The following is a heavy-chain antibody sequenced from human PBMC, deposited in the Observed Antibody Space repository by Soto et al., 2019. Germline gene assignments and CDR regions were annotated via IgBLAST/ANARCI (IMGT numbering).Heavy chain of an antibody. J-gene: IGHJ4*02. CDR2: IYYSGST. V-gene: IGHV4-39*01. CDR1: GGSISSSSYY. Sequence: QLQLQESGPGLVKPSETLSLTCTVSGGSISSSSYYWGWIRQPPGKGLEWIGSIYYSGSTYYNPSLKGRVTISVDTPKNQFPLKLSSVTAADTAVYYCARHTPAISISDHWGQGTLVTVSS. D-gene: IGHD2-15*01. CDR3: ARHTPAISISDH.